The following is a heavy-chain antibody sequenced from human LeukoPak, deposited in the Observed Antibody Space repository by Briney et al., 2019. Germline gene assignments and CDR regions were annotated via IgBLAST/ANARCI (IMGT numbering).Heavy chain of an antibody. CDR1: GFTFNDYA. CDR3: AKDERNWNYNLASQTYD. J-gene: IGHJ4*02. Sequence: PGGSLRLSCVASGFTFNDYAMSWVRQAPGKGLEWVSAISGSGVSTYYADSVKGRFTISRDNSKNTLYLQMNSLRAEDTAVYYCAKDERNWNYNLASQTYDWGQGTLVTVSS. CDR2: ISGSGVST. D-gene: IGHD1-7*01. V-gene: IGHV3-23*01.